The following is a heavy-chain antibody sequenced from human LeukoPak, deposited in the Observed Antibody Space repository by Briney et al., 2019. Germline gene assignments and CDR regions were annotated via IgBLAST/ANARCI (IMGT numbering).Heavy chain of an antibody. CDR1: GFTVSSNY. J-gene: IGHJ4*02. CDR3: ARDMHYYDSSGYYLWDY. Sequence: GGSLRLSCAASGFTVSSNYMSWVRQAPGRGLEWVSVIYSGGSTYYADSVKGRFTISRDNAKNSLYLQMNSLRAEDTAVYYCARDMHYYDSSGYYLWDYWGQGTLVTVSS. CDR2: IYSGGST. V-gene: IGHV3-66*01. D-gene: IGHD3-22*01.